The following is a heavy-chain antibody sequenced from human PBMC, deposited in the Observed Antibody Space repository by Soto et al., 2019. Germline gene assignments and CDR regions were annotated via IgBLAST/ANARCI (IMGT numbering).Heavy chain of an antibody. CDR3: AREGYCSSTSCYADY. V-gene: IGHV3-33*01. CDR2: IWYDGSNK. J-gene: IGHJ4*02. CDR1: GFTFSSYG. Sequence: GGSLRLSCAASGFTFSSYGMHWVRQAPGKGLEWVAVIWYDGSNKYYADSVKGRFTISRDNSKNTLYLQMNSLRAEDTAVYYCAREGYCSSTSCYADYWGQGTLVTVSS. D-gene: IGHD2-2*01.